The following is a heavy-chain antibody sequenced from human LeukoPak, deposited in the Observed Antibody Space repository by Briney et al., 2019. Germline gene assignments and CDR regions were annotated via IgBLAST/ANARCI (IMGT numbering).Heavy chain of an antibody. CDR3: ARDVGITIFGVAYYGMDV. CDR2: INPSGGST. V-gene: IGHV1-46*01. D-gene: IGHD3-3*01. CDR1: GYTFTGYY. Sequence: GASVKVSCKASGYTFTGYYMHWVRQAPGQGLEWMGIINPSGGSTSYAQKFQGRVTMTRDTSTSTVYMELSSLRSEDTAVYYCARDVGITIFGVAYYGMDVWGQGTTVTVSS. J-gene: IGHJ6*02.